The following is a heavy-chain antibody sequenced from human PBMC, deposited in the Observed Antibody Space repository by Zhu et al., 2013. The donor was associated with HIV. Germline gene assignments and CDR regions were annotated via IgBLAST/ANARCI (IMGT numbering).Heavy chain of an antibody. CDR2: INPSGGST. V-gene: IGHV1-46*01. J-gene: IGHJ6*02. CDR1: GYTFTSYY. D-gene: IGHD3-10*01. Sequence: QVQLVQSGAEVKKPGASVKVSCKASGYTFTSYYMHWVRQAPGQGLEWMGIINPSGGSTSYAQKFQGRVTMTRDTSTSTVYMELSSLRSEDTAVYYCARGPHRSITPGFGERMDVWGQGTTVTVSS. CDR3: ARGPHRSITPGFGERMDV.